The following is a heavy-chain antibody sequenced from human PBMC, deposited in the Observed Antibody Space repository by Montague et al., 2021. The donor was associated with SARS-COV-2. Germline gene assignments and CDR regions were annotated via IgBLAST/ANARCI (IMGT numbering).Heavy chain of an antibody. CDR3: GGTWVYFSPVDV. Sequence: SETLSLTCAVYGGSISSREWWSWVRHPPGRGLEWIGVIHQRESGXTTXNRALKSRVTISIDQSKNYFSLTLTSMPAADTAVYYCGGTWVYFSPVDVWGQGTTVIVSS. V-gene: IGHV4-4*02. J-gene: IGHJ6*02. CDR1: GGSISSREW. CDR2: IHQRESGXT. D-gene: IGHD3-3*01.